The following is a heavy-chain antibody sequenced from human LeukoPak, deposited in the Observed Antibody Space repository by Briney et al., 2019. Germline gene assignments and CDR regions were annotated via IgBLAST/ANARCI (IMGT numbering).Heavy chain of an antibody. CDR2: ISSSSSYI. V-gene: IGHV3-21*01. D-gene: IGHD4-11*01. Sequence: GGSLRLSCAASGFTFSSYSMNWVRQAPGKGLEWVSSISSSSSYIYCADSVKGRFTISRDNAKNSLYLQMNSLRAEDTAVYYCAREALQEFDPWGRGTLVTVSS. CDR1: GFTFSSYS. CDR3: AREALQEFDP. J-gene: IGHJ5*02.